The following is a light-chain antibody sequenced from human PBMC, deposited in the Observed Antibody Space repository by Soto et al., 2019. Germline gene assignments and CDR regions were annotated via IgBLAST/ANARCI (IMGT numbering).Light chain of an antibody. CDR2: GNN. Sequence: QSALTQPPSVSGAPGQRVTISCTGSSSNIGANYDVQWYQQLPGTAPRLLIYGNNNRPSGVPDRISGSKSGTSASLAITGLQAEDEGHYYCQSYDSSLSAVVFGGGTKLT. CDR3: QSYDSSLSAVV. V-gene: IGLV1-40*01. CDR1: SSNIGANYD. J-gene: IGLJ2*01.